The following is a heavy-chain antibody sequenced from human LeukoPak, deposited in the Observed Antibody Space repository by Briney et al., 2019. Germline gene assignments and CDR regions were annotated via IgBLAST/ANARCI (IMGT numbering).Heavy chain of an antibody. CDR2: ISAYNGNT. D-gene: IGHD2-2*01. CDR3: ARGLQLRKPPFDP. CDR1: GYTFTSYG. V-gene: IGHV1-18*01. Sequence: ASVKVSCKASGYTFTSYGISWVRQAPGQGLEWMGWISAYNGNTNYAQKLQGRVTMTRDTSTSTVYMELSSLRSEDTAVYYCARGLQLRKPPFDPWGQGTLVTVSS. J-gene: IGHJ5*02.